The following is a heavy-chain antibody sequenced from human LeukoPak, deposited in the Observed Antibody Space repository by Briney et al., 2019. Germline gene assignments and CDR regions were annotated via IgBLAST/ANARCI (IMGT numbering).Heavy chain of an antibody. CDR3: ARDHDILTGYVFDY. D-gene: IGHD3-9*01. V-gene: IGHV3-30*04. J-gene: IGHJ4*02. Sequence: GGSLRLSCAASGFTFSSYAMHWVRQAPGKGLEWVAVISYDGSNKYYADSVKGRFTISRDNSKNTLYLQMNSLRAEDTAVYYCARDHDILTGYVFDYWGQGTLVTVSS. CDR1: GFTFSSYA. CDR2: ISYDGSNK.